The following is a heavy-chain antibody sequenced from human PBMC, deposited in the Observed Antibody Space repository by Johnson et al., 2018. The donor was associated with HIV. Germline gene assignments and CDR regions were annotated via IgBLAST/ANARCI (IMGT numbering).Heavy chain of an antibody. CDR2: ISGSGGST. J-gene: IGHJ3*02. Sequence: QVQLVESGGGVVQPGRSLRLSCAASGFTFSSYGMHWVRQAPGKGLEWVSAISGSGGSTYYADSVKGRFTISRDNSKNTLYLQMNSLRAEDTAVYYCASGGWLEGAFDIWGQGTMVTVSS. V-gene: IGHV3-NL1*01. CDR3: ASGGWLEGAFDI. D-gene: IGHD6-19*01. CDR1: GFTFSSYG.